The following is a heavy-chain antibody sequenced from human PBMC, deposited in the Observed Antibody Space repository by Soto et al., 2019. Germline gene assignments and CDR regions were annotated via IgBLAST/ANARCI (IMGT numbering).Heavy chain of an antibody. CDR3: ARVWGSFCSGSSCYTDY. J-gene: IGHJ4*02. CDR2: INPSDGST. Sequence: ASVKVSCKASGYTFTSYYIHWVRQAPGQGLEWMGIINPSDGSTSYAQKFQGRVTMTRDTSTSTAYMELNSLRSEDTAVYYCARVWGSFCSGSSCYTDYWGPGALVTVSS. D-gene: IGHD2-2*01. V-gene: IGHV1-46*01. CDR1: GYTFTSYY.